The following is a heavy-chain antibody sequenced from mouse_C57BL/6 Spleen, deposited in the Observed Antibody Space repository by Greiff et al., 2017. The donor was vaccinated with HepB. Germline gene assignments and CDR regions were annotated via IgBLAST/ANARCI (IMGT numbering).Heavy chain of an antibody. CDR3: ARRGGYDYDPSYWYFDV. CDR2: INPNNGGT. CDR1: GYTFTDYN. J-gene: IGHJ1*03. Sequence: EVQLQQSGPELVKPGASVKMSCKASGYTFTDYNMHWVKQSHGKSLEWIGYINPNNGGTSYNQKFKGKATLTVNKSSSTAYMELRSLTSEDSAVYYCARRGGYDYDPSYWYFDVWGTGTTVTVSS. D-gene: IGHD2-4*01. V-gene: IGHV1-22*01.